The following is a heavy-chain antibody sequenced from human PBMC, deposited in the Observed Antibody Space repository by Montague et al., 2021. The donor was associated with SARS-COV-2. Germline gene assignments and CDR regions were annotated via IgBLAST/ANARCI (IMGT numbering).Heavy chain of an antibody. V-gene: IGHV2-70*20. Sequence: PALVKPTQTLTPTCTFSGFSLSTSGMCVSWVRQPPGKALEWLALXXWDDNKFYSTSLKTRLTISKDTSKNQVVLTMTNVDPVDTATYYCARSLYDILTGYYLPFDYWGQGTLVTVSS. CDR1: GFSLSTSGMC. J-gene: IGHJ4*02. D-gene: IGHD3-9*01. CDR2: XXWDDNK. CDR3: ARSLYDILTGYYLPFDY.